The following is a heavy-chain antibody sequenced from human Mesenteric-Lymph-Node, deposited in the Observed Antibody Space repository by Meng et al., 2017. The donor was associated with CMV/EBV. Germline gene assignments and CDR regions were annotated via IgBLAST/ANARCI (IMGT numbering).Heavy chain of an antibody. CDR1: GGSMSDYY. CDR3: ARLGAGISSWFLD. J-gene: IGHJ4*02. CDR2: MHYTGSI. V-gene: IGHV4-59*01. Sequence: GSLRLSCTVSGGSMSDYYWSWIRQPPGKGLEWIGSMHYTGSISHNPSLKSRVTISVDTSTNQVSLKLSSVTAADTAMYYCARLGAGISSWFLDWGQGTLVTVSS. D-gene: IGHD6-13*01.